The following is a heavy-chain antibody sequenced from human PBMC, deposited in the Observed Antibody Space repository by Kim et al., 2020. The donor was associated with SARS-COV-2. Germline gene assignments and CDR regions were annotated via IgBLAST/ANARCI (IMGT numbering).Heavy chain of an antibody. V-gene: IGHV3-30*04. Sequence: GGSLRLSCAASGFTFSSYAMHWVRQAPGKGLEWVAVISYDGSNKYYADSVKGRFTISRDNSKNTLYLQMNSLRAEDTAVYYCARGVRITMVRGVIIPHFHWGQGTLVTVSS. CDR1: GFTFSSYA. D-gene: IGHD3-10*01. CDR3: ARGVRITMVRGVIIPHFH. CDR2: ISYDGSNK. J-gene: IGHJ4*02.